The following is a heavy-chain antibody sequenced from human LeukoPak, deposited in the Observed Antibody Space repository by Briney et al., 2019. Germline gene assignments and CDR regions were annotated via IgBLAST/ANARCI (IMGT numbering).Heavy chain of an antibody. J-gene: IGHJ4*02. CDR1: GGSISSGGYY. CDR2: IYYGGST. CDR3: AREVSSGWFLDY. D-gene: IGHD6-19*01. Sequence: PSQTLSLTCTVPGGSISSGGYYWSWIRQHPGKGLEWIGYIYYGGSTYYNPSLKSRVTISVDTSKNQFSLKLSSVTAADTAVYYCAREVSSGWFLDYWGQGTLVTVSS. V-gene: IGHV4-31*03.